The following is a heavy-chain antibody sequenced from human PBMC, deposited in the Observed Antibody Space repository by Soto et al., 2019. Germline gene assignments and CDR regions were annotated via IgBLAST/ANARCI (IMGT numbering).Heavy chain of an antibody. V-gene: IGHV4-59*01. CDR2: AYYSGST. CDR3: ARDRSTYGGGGTGEVKENWFDP. J-gene: IGHJ5*02. Sequence: SETLSLTCTVSGGSISHYYWSWIRQSPGKGLEWIGYAYYSGSTDYNPSLKSRVTMSVDTSKNQVSLKLNSVTTADTAVYYCARDRSTYGGGGTGEVKENWFDPWGPGTRVTVS. CDR1: GGSISHYY. D-gene: IGHD2-8*01.